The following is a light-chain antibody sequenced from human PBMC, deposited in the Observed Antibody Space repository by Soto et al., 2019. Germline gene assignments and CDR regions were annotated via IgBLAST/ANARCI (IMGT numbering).Light chain of an antibody. CDR2: DES. V-gene: IGKV3-20*01. Sequence: EVVLTQSPGTLSLSPGERASLSCRASQSVGSNYFAWFQQKPGQPPRLLIYDESRRAAGIPDRFSGSGSGTDSTLTISSLEPEDFAVYHCLQVGKTPYTFGLGTRLEIK. J-gene: IGKJ2*01. CDR1: QSVGSNY. CDR3: LQVGKTPYT.